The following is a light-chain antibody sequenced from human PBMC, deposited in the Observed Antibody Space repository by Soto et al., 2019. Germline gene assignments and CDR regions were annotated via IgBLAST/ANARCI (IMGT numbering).Light chain of an antibody. V-gene: IGKV3-15*01. CDR1: QSVAIN. Sequence: ETVMTQSPVTLSVSPGERATLSCRASQSVAINLAWYQQRPGQAPRLLIYGASTRATGIPARFSGSESGTEFTLTISSLQSEDVAVYYCQQYNNWPPYTFGQGTKLEIK. J-gene: IGKJ2*01. CDR2: GAS. CDR3: QQYNNWPPYT.